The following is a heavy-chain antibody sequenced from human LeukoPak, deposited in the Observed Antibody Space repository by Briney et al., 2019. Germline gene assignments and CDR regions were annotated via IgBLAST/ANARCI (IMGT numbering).Heavy chain of an antibody. V-gene: IGHV3-66*01. J-gene: IGHJ4*02. CDR2: IYIGGTI. CDR1: GFTVSSNH. CDR3: ARDGVNHYYDC. D-gene: IGHD1-14*01. Sequence: GGSLRLSCAASGFTVSSNHVSWVRQAPGQGLEWVSVIYIGGTIYYADSMKGRFTISRDNSQNTVYLEMHSLRAEDTAVYYCARDGVNHYYDCWGQGTLVTVST.